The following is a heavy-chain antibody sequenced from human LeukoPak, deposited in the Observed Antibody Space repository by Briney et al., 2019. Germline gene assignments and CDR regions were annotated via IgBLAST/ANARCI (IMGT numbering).Heavy chain of an antibody. J-gene: IGHJ4*02. CDR2: IYYSGST. CDR3: ARAASFGVVIS. V-gene: IGHV4-59*01. D-gene: IGHD3-3*01. Sequence: PSETLSLTCTVSGGSISSYYWSWLRQPPGKGLEWIGYIYYSGSTNYNPSLKSRVTISVDTSKNQFYLKLSSVTAADTAVYYCARAASFGVVISWGQGTLVTVSS. CDR1: GGSISSYY.